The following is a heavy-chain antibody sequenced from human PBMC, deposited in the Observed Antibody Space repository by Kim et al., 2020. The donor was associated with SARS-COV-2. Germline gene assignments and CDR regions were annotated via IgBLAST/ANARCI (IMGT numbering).Heavy chain of an antibody. D-gene: IGHD4-17*01. J-gene: IGHJ6*01. CDR3: ARNNGDYTGNRYYSDGLDV. V-gene: IGHV4-59*13. CDR2: IYYTGST. CDR1: GGSLSRYL. Sequence: SETLSLTCTVSGGSLSRYLWTWIRQPPGKGLEWIGHIYYTGSTYYSPSLRSRVTMSVDTSKNQFSLNLSSVTAADTAVYFCARNNGDYTGNRYYSDGLDV.